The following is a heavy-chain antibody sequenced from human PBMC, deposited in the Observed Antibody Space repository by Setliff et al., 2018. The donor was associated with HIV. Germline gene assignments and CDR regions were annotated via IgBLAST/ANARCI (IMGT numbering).Heavy chain of an antibody. CDR2: ISPTGIT. D-gene: IGHD3-22*01. J-gene: IGHJ1*01. V-gene: IGHV4-59*01. CDR1: GASISSYY. CDR3: ARAGYHGSISYWEYFHY. Sequence: SETLSLTCSVSGASISSYYWSWIRQPPGKGLEWIGYISPTGITNYNPSLKSRVIISVDTSKNQFSLKLSSVTAADTAVYYCARAGYHGSISYWEYFHYWGQGTLVTVSS.